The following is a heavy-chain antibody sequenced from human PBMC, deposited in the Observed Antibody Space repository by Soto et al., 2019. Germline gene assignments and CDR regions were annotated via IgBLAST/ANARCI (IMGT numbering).Heavy chain of an antibody. V-gene: IGHV1-8*01. J-gene: IGHJ6*02. CDR1: WYTFTRSV. CDR2: MNPNSGNT. Sequence: APVKVTSEAAWYTFTRSVIDGVRKATGQGLEWMGWMNPNSGNTGYAQKFQGRVTMTRNTSISTAYMELSSLRSEDTAVYYCARAELRNNYYAMDVWGQGTTVTVSS. CDR3: ARAELRNNYYAMDV. D-gene: IGHD1-7*01.